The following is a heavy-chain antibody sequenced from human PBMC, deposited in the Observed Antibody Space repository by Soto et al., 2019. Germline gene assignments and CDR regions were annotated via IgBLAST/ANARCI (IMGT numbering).Heavy chain of an antibody. V-gene: IGHV4-31*03. CDR3: ARVSYSSSPRYFYYGMDV. CDR1: GGSISSGDYY. CDR2: IYNSGST. Sequence: QVQLQESGPGLVKPSQTLSLTCTVPGGSISSGDYYWSWIRQHPGKGLEWIGHIYNSGSTYYNPSLKSRVTISVDTSKNQFSLKRNSVTAADTAVYYCARVSYSSSPRYFYYGMDVWGQGTTVTVSS. J-gene: IGHJ6*02. D-gene: IGHD6-6*01.